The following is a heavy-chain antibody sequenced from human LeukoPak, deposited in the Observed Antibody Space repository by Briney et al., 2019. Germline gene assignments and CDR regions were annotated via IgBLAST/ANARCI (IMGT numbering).Heavy chain of an antibody. Sequence: SETLSLTCTVSGGSISSYYWSWIWQPPGKGLEWIGYIYYSGSTNYNPSLKSRVTISVDTSKNQFSLKLSSVTAADTAVYYCARDRRRTSIAVGAFDIWGQGTMVTVSS. V-gene: IGHV4-59*01. J-gene: IGHJ3*02. CDR2: IYYSGST. CDR1: GGSISSYY. D-gene: IGHD6-19*01. CDR3: ARDRRRTSIAVGAFDI.